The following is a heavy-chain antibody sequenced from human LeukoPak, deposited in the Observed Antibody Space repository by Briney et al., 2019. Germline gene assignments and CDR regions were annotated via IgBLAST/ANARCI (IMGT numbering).Heavy chain of an antibody. Sequence: GASVQVSCKSSGYTLPRFDVNWVRPAAGQGVEWVGWMNPNSGNTGYAQKFQGRVTMTRNISISTAYMELSSLKSEDTAVYYCARGAGYGSGSRDYWGQGTLVTVSS. V-gene: IGHV1-8*01. CDR1: GYTLPRFD. CDR3: ARGAGYGSGSRDY. D-gene: IGHD3-10*01. CDR2: MNPNSGNT. J-gene: IGHJ4*02.